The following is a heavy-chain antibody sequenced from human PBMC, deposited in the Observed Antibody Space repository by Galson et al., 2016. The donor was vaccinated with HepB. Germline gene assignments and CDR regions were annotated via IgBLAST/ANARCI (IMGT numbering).Heavy chain of an antibody. V-gene: IGHV4-4*02. D-gene: IGHD5-24*01. CDR3: AGAQLSLEMALDC. J-gene: IGHJ4*02. CDR1: GDFVSGTNW. CDR2: ISRRESP. Sequence: ETLSLTCAVSGDFVSGTNWWGWVRQPPGQGLEFIGEISRRESPNYNPSLKSRVTISVDTSRNQFSLKLNSVTAADTGVYYCAGAQLSLEMALDCWGQGTLVTVSS.